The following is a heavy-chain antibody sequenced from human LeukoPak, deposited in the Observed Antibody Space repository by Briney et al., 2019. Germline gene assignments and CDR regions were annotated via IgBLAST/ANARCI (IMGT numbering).Heavy chain of an antibody. CDR1: GFTFSSYA. CDR3: ARDRLLWFGELLPDAFDI. Sequence: GGSLRLSCAASGFTFSSYAMHWVRQAPGKGLEWVAVISYDGSNKYYADSVKGRFTISRDNSKNTLYLQMNSLRAEDTAVHYCARDRLLWFGELLPDAFDIWGQGTMVTVSS. D-gene: IGHD3-10*01. V-gene: IGHV3-30-3*01. CDR2: ISYDGSNK. J-gene: IGHJ3*02.